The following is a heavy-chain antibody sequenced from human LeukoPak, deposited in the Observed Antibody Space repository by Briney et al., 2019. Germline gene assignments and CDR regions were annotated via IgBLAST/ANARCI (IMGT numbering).Heavy chain of an antibody. CDR3: ARELMSVTAFDI. V-gene: IGHV1-2*02. Sequence: ASVKVSFKSSGYTFTDSYIHWVRHSLRQPLGWMGWINPHRGGTNYGENFQGRVTLTRDTTISTAYMDLSSLISDETAVYCCARELMSVTAFDISGEGKMVTVSS. CDR1: GYTFTDSY. D-gene: IGHD2-21*02. CDR2: INPHRGGT. J-gene: IGHJ3*02.